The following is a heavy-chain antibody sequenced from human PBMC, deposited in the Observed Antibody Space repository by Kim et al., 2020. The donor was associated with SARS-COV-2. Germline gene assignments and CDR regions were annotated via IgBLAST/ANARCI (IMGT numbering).Heavy chain of an antibody. CDR1: GYTLTELS. CDR3: ATAPALVRDGWFDP. Sequence: ASVQVSCKVSGYTLTELSMHWLRQAPGKGLEWMGGFDPEDGETIYAQKFQGRVTMTEDTSTDTAYMELSSLRSEDTAVYYCATAPALVRDGWFDPWGQGTLVTVSS. CDR2: FDPEDGET. V-gene: IGHV1-24*01. D-gene: IGHD6-6*01. J-gene: IGHJ5*02.